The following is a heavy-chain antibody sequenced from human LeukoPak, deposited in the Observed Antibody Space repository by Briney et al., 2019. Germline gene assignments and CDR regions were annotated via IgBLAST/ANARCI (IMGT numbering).Heavy chain of an antibody. CDR3: ARDLAAAEGPIYYYYYGMDV. J-gene: IGHJ6*02. Sequence: GSSVKVSCKASGGTFSSYAISWVRQAPGQGLEWMGRIIPILGIANYAQKFQGRVTITADKSTSTAYMELSSLRSKDTAVYYCARDLAAAEGPIYYYYYGMDVWGQGTTVTVSS. V-gene: IGHV1-69*04. D-gene: IGHD6-13*01. CDR2: IIPILGIA. CDR1: GGTFSSYA.